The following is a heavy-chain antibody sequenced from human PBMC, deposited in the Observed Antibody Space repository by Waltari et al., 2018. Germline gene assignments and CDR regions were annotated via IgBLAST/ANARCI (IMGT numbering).Heavy chain of an antibody. CDR1: GFTVSSNY. CDR2: FYSSGNT. V-gene: IGHV3-53*01. CDR3: ARGYCSGGSCYLGDY. D-gene: IGHD2-15*01. Sequence: EVQVVESGGGLIQPGGSLRLSCAASGFTVSSNYMSWVRQAPGKGLEWVSVFYSSGNTYFADSVKGRFTISRDNSKNTLYLQMNSLRAEDAAVYYCARGYCSGGSCYLGDYWGQGTLVTVSS. J-gene: IGHJ4*02.